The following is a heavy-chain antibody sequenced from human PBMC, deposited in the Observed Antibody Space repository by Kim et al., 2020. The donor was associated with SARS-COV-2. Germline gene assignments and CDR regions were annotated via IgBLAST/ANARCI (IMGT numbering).Heavy chain of an antibody. D-gene: IGHD2-2*01. Sequence: YARTWDRRPPGKGQEWIREINHSGSTKYSPSLKSRVTISSDTSKNQVSLKVTSLTAADTAVYYCARGRVGVVPSPILGLGPFWNYYYMDV. CDR2: INHSGST. J-gene: IGHJ6*03. CDR3: ARGRVGVVPSPILGLGPFWNYYYMDV. V-gene: IGHV4-34*01. CDR1: YA.